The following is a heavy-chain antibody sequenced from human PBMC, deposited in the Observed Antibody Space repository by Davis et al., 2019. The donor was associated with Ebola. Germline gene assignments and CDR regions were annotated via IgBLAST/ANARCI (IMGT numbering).Heavy chain of an antibody. J-gene: IGHJ4*02. V-gene: IGHV3-30*02. CDR1: GFTFSSYG. D-gene: IGHD4-17*01. Sequence: PGGSLRLSCAASGFTFSSYGMHWVRQAPGKGLEWVAVIWYDGSNKYYADSVEGRFTISRDNSKNTLYLQMNSLRAEDTAVYYCAKDHDYGDYAFDYWGQGTLVTVSS. CDR3: AKDHDYGDYAFDY. CDR2: IWYDGSNK.